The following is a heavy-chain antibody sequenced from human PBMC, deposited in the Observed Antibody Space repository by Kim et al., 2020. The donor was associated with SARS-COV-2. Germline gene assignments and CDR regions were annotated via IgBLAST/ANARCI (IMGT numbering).Heavy chain of an antibody. CDR1: GYTFTSYY. CDR3: ARGRRGYIAVAGFGY. CDR2: INPSGGST. V-gene: IGHV1-46*01. Sequence: ASVKVSCKASGYTFTSYYMHWVRQAPGQGLEWMGIINPSGGSTSYAQKFQGRVTMTRDTSTSTVYMELSSLRSEDTAVYYCARGRRGYIAVAGFGYWGQGTLVTVSS. J-gene: IGHJ4*02. D-gene: IGHD6-19*01.